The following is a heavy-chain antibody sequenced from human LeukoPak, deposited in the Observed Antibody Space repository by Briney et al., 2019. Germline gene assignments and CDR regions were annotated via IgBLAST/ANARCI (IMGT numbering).Heavy chain of an antibody. CDR1: GFTLISSG. J-gene: IGHJ4*02. Sequence: PGGCLTPARSASGFTLISSGMRWVRPAPGEGLGWVAFIRFDGSTKTYAEPVKGRFPFSRANSNTTLSRPMKRLRTRAWAAYYCARVRTALAAAGNAPFDYWGQGTLVTVSS. CDR3: ARVRTALAAAGNAPFDY. CDR2: IRFDGSTK. D-gene: IGHD6-13*01. V-gene: IGHV3-30*02.